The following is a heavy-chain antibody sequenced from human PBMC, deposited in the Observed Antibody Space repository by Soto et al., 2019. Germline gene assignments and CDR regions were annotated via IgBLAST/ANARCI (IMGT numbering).Heavy chain of an antibody. CDR2: ISAYNGNT. CDR1: GNTFTSYG. D-gene: IGHD3-22*01. V-gene: IGHV1-18*01. J-gene: IGHJ4*02. CDR3: ARVGEYDSSGYLFDY. Sequence: ASVKVSCKASGNTFTSYGISWVRQAPGQGLEWMGWISAYNGNTNYAQKLQGRVTMTTDTSTSTAYMELRSLRSDDTAVYYCARVGEYDSSGYLFDYWGQGTLVTVSS.